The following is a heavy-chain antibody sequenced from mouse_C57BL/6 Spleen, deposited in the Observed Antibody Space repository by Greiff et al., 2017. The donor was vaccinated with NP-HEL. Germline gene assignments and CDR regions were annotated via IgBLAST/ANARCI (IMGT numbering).Heavy chain of an antibody. J-gene: IGHJ4*01. CDR1: GYSFTGYF. Sequence: VQLQQSGPELVKPGDSVKISCKASGYSFTGYFMNWVMQSHGKSLEWIGRINPYNGDTFYNQKFKGKATLTVDKSSSTALLELRSLTSADSSVYSFASCGAGRLYAMDYWGPAPSVTVSS. CDR3: ASCGAGRLYAMDY. CDR2: INPYNGDT. D-gene: IGHD4-1*01. V-gene: IGHV1-20*01.